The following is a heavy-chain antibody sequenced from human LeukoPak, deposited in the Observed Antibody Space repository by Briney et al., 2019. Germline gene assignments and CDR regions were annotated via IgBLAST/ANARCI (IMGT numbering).Heavy chain of an antibody. D-gene: IGHD3-9*01. CDR3: ARLSNYDILTGNSWFDS. CDR1: GVSISSYY. Sequence: PSETLSLTCTVSGVSISSYYWTWIRQPPGKALEWIGYIYYSGSTNYNPSLKSRATISVDRSKTQFFLKLRSVAAADTAVYYCARLSNYDILTGNSWFDSWGQGTLVTVSS. CDR2: IYYSGST. V-gene: IGHV4-59*08. J-gene: IGHJ5*01.